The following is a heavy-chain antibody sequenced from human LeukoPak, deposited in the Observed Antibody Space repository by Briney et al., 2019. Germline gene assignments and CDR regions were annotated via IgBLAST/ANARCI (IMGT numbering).Heavy chain of an antibody. J-gene: IGHJ4*02. CDR1: GFTFDDYA. V-gene: IGHV3-9*01. CDR2: ISWNSGSI. CDR3: ARVKDQKKYYYDSSGSPDDY. Sequence: PGGSLRLSCAASGFTFDDYAMHWVRQAPGKGLEWVSGISWNSGSIGYADSVKGRFTISRDNAKNSLYLQMNSLRAEDTAVYYCARVKDQKKYYYDSSGSPDDYWGQGTLVTVSS. D-gene: IGHD3-22*01.